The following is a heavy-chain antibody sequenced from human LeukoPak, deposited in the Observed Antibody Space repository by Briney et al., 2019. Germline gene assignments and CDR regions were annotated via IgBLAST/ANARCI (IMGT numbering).Heavy chain of an antibody. V-gene: IGHV1-18*01. CDR3: ARVDCSGGSCYGGLDY. Sequence: ASVKVSCKASGYTFTNYGITWVRQAPGQGLEWMGWISAFDGNTNYAQRLQGRVTMTTDTSSSTAYMELRSLRSDDTAVYYCARVDCSGGSCYGGLDYWGQGTLVTVS. CDR1: GYTFTNYG. J-gene: IGHJ4*02. D-gene: IGHD2-15*01. CDR2: ISAFDGNT.